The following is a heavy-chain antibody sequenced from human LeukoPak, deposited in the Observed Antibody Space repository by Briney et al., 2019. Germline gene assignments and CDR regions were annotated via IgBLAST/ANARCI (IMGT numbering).Heavy chain of an antibody. D-gene: IGHD2-2*01. Sequence: PSETLSLTCTVSGGSISSSSYYWGWIRQPPGKGLEWIGSIYYSGSTNYNPSLKSRVTTSVDTSKNQFSLKLSSVTAADTAVYYCARSRVGVPAAPYYFDYWGQGTLVTVPS. CDR3: ARSRVGVPAAPYYFDY. CDR2: IYYSGST. CDR1: GGSISSSSYY. J-gene: IGHJ4*02. V-gene: IGHV4-39*07.